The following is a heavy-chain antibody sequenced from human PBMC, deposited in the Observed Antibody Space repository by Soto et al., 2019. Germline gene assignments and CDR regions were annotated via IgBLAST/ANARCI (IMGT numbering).Heavy chain of an antibody. V-gene: IGHV3-11*01. D-gene: IGHD3-10*01. CDR3: ARAHITKHYYYGMDV. Sequence: GGSLRLSCAASGFTFSYYYMSWIRQAPGKGLEWVSYISSSGSTIYYADSVKGRFTISRDNAKNSLYLQMNSLRAEDTAVYYCARAHITKHYYYGMDVWGQGTTVTVSS. CDR2: ISSSGSTI. J-gene: IGHJ6*02. CDR1: GFTFSYYY.